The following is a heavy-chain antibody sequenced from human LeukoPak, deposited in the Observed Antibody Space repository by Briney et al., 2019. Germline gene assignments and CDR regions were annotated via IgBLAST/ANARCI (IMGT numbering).Heavy chain of an antibody. CDR1: GLTVSNTY. J-gene: IGHJ4*02. Sequence: GGSLRLSCAVSGLTVSNTYMIWVRHAPGEALEGLSEVYRGGNGYHAASVTGRFTIPRDTSRNTLFLQMNSLRGEDTALYYCATRPSDGDGPYFDLWGQGTLVSVSS. D-gene: IGHD5-24*01. CDR2: VYRGGNG. V-gene: IGHV3-66*01. CDR3: ATRPSDGDGPYFDL.